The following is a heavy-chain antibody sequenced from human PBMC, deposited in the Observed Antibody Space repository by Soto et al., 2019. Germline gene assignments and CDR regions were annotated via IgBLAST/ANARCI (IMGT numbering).Heavy chain of an antibody. D-gene: IGHD6-19*01. CDR1: GFTFSNVW. CDR3: TPLALKYNSDWYPLSD. CDR2: IKSETDGGTI. Sequence: EVQLVESGGGLVKPGGSLRLSCAGSGFTFSNVWMNWVRQAPGKGLEWVSRIKSETDGGTIDYAAPVKGRFTISRDDSNNTLYLQMNSLKTEDTATYYCTPLALKYNSDWYPLSDWGQGTRVTVSS. V-gene: IGHV3-15*07. J-gene: IGHJ4*02.